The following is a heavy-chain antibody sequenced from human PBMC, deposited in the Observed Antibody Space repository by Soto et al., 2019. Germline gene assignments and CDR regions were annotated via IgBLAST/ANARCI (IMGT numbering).Heavy chain of an antibody. Sequence: GASVKVSCKASGYTFTRYGISWVRQAPGQGLEWMGWISAYNGNTNYAQKLQGRVTMTTDTSTSTAYMELRSLRSDDTAVYYCAREKKDSSGYYYVPGGWFDPWGQGTLVTVSS. CDR3: AREKKDSSGYYYVPGGWFDP. CDR1: GYTFTRYG. V-gene: IGHV1-18*01. CDR2: ISAYNGNT. D-gene: IGHD3-22*01. J-gene: IGHJ5*02.